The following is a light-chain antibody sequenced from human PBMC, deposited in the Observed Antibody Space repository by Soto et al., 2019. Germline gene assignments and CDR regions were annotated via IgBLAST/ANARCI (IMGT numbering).Light chain of an antibody. CDR1: QGISSY. J-gene: IGKJ1*01. Sequence: TQSPSSSSACVSASDPTTCRVIQGISSYLALYQQKPGKAPKLLIYAASSLQSGGPSRFSGSGSGTDFTLTISSLLPEDFATYYCQQNYNRPRTFGQGTRVEI. V-gene: IGKV1-39*01. CDR2: AAS. CDR3: QQNYNRPRT.